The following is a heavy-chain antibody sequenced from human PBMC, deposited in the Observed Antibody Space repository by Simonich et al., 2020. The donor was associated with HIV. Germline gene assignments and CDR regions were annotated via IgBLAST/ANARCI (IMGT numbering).Heavy chain of an antibody. CDR2: INHSGST. CDR3: ARLTAGGLGEYFQH. CDR1: GGSFSGYY. Sequence: QVQLQQWGAGLLKPSETLSLTCAVYGGSFSGYYWCWIRQPPGKGLEWIGEINHSGSTNYNPSLKSRVTISVDTSKKQFSLKLSSVTAADTAVYYCARLTAGGLGEYFQHWGQGTLVTVSS. J-gene: IGHJ1*01. V-gene: IGHV4-34*01. D-gene: IGHD6-13*01.